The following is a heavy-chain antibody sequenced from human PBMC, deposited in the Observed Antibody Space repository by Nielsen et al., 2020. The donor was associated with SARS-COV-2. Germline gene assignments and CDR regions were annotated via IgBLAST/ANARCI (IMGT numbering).Heavy chain of an antibody. Sequence: SETLSLTCTVSGGSLSSRNYYWGWIRQTPGKGLEWIGTIYYSGSVSYNPSLRSRVTISVDTSKTHFSLKLTSVTAADTAVYFCARGDIAVVPAAMFRGDDAFDIWGQGTMV. V-gene: IGHV4-39*02. CDR1: GGSLSSRNYY. J-gene: IGHJ3*02. CDR3: ARGDIAVVPAAMFRGDDAFDI. CDR2: IYYSGSV. D-gene: IGHD2-2*01.